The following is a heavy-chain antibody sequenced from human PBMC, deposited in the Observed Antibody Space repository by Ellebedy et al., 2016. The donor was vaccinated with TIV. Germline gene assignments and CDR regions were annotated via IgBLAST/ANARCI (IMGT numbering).Heavy chain of an antibody. J-gene: IGHJ4*02. CDR2: INAGNGNT. CDR3: ASISKGRGGGYVY. V-gene: IGHV1-3*01. D-gene: IGHD5-12*01. CDR1: GYTFTSYA. Sequence: AASVKVSCKASGYTFTSYAMHWVRQAPGQRLEWMGWINAGNGNTKYSQKFQGRVTITRDTSASTAYMELSSLRSEDTAVYYCASISKGRGGGYVYWGQGTLVTVSS.